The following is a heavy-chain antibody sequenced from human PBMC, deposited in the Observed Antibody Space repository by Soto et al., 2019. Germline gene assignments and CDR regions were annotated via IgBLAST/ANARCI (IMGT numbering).Heavy chain of an antibody. D-gene: IGHD2-21*01. CDR1: GFSLNDVGVG. Sequence: QITLKESGPTLVRPTQPLTLTCVFSGFSLNDVGVGMGRIRQPPGKTLEWLALIYWDDDQRYSTSLESRVTNTKDTSRNQAVLTLTNMDTVDTATYYCARFGGAHNWFVPWGQGTVVTVSS. CDR2: IYWDDDQ. J-gene: IGHJ5*02. CDR3: ARFGGAHNWFVP. V-gene: IGHV2-5*02.